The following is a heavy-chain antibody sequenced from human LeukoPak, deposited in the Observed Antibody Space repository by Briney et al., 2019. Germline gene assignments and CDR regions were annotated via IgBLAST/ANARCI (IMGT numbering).Heavy chain of an antibody. D-gene: IGHD3-16*02. V-gene: IGHV7-4-1*02. CDR1: GYTFTTYA. Sequence: GASVKFSCKASGYTFTTYAMNWVRQAPGQGLEWMGWINTDTGNPTYAQGFTGRFVFSLDTSVSTAYLQISSLKAEDTAVYYCARGGHDYIWGSYRYLEDYWGQGTLVTVSS. CDR3: ARGGHDYIWGSYRYLEDY. CDR2: INTDTGNP. J-gene: IGHJ4*02.